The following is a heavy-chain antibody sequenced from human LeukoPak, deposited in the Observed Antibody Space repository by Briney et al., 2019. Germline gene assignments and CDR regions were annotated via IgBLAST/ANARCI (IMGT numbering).Heavy chain of an antibody. Sequence: GASVKVSCKASGYTFTGYYMHWVRQAPGQGLEWMGWINPNSGGTNYAQKFQGRVTMTRDTSISTAYMELSRLRSDDTAVYYCARTSPFRATPPYYYYYMDVWGEGTTVTISS. CDR2: INPNSGGT. D-gene: IGHD3-16*01. J-gene: IGHJ6*03. CDR3: ARTSPFRATPPYYYYYMDV. CDR1: GYTFTGYY. V-gene: IGHV1-2*02.